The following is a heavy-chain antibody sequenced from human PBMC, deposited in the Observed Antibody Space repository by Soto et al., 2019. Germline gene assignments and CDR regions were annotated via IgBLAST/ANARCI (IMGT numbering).Heavy chain of an antibody. CDR2: VICSSSTT. Sequence: PGGSLRLSCAASGFTFSSYSMNWVRQAPGKGLEWVSSVICSSSTTYYADSVKGRFTISRDNSKNTLYLQMNSLRAEDTAVYYCARELFGEPTLYYYYGMDVWGQGTTVTVSS. CDR1: GFTFSSYS. V-gene: IGHV3-48*01. J-gene: IGHJ6*02. CDR3: ARELFGEPTLYYYYGMDV. D-gene: IGHD3-10*01.